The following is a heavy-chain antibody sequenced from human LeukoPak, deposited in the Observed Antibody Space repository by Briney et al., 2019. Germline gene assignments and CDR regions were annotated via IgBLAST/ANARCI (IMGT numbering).Heavy chain of an antibody. D-gene: IGHD3-22*01. V-gene: IGHV3-23*01. J-gene: IGHJ4*02. CDR2: SSGSGSGA. Sequence: GGSLRLSCAASGFTFSSSAVTWVRQAPGKGLEWVSGSSGSGSGAYYADSVKGRFSVSRDNSKNTLYLQMNSLRAEDTAVYYCAKAYDSSGYYSTADYWGQGTLVTVSS. CDR3: AKAYDSSGYYSTADY. CDR1: GFTFSSSA.